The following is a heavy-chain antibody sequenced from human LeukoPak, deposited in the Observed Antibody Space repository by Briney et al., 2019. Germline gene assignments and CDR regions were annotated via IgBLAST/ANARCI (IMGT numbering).Heavy chain of an antibody. D-gene: IGHD6-19*01. V-gene: IGHV3-48*02. Sequence: LGGSLRLSCAASGSTLSGYSMTWVGRAQGKWLEWVSYISSSSSTIYYADSVKGRFTISRDNAKNSLYLQMNSLRDEDTAVYYCARAVVDYWGQGTLVTVSS. J-gene: IGHJ4*02. CDR3: ARAVVDY. CDR2: ISSSSSTI. CDR1: GSTLSGYS.